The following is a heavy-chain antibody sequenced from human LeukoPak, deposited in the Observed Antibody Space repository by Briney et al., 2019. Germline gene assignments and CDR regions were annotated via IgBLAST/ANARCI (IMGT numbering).Heavy chain of an antibody. V-gene: IGHV1-18*01. Sequence: ASVKVSCKASGYIFTSYGITWVRQAPGQGLEWMGWISVYNGNTNYAQKLQGRVTMSTDISASTAYMELRGLRSDDTAVYYCARGLAGSSGWYDWGQGTLVTVSS. CDR2: ISVYNGNT. D-gene: IGHD6-19*01. CDR1: GYIFTSYG. J-gene: IGHJ4*02. CDR3: ARGLAGSSGWYD.